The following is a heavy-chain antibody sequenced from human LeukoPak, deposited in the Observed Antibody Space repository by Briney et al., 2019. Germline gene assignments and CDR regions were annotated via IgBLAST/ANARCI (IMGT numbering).Heavy chain of an antibody. V-gene: IGHV4-59*11. CDR3: ARLELSSWYDIAGAFDI. CDR2: IYYSGST. CDR1: GGSISSHY. J-gene: IGHJ3*02. D-gene: IGHD6-13*01. Sequence: SETLSLTCTVSGGSISSHYWSWVRQPPGKGLEWIGYIYYSGSTNYNPSLKSRVTISVDTSKNQFSLKLSSVTAADTAVYYCARLELSSWYDIAGAFDIWGQGTMVTVSS.